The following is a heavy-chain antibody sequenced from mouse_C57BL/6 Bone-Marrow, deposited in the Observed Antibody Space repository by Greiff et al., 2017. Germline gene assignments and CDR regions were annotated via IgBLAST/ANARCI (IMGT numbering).Heavy chain of an antibody. V-gene: IGHV1-4*01. CDR1: GYTFTSYT. D-gene: IGHD1-1*01. CDR3: ASYGKEDY. J-gene: IGHJ2*01. Sequence: QVQLKQSGAELARPGASVKMSCKASGYTFTSYTMHWVKQRPGQGLEWIGYINPSSGYTKYNQKFKDKATLTADKSSSTAYMQLSSLTSEDSAVYYCASYGKEDYWGQGTTLTVSS. CDR2: INPSSGYT.